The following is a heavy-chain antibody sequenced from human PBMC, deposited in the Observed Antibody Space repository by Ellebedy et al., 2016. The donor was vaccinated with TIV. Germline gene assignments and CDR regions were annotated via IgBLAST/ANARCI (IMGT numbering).Heavy chain of an antibody. J-gene: IGHJ6*02. Sequence: PGGSLRLSCAASGFAVNGYYITRVRQAPGKGLDWVSVIFTSDVTSYTDSVRGRFTISRDTYKNTVNLQMSSLRVEDAAVYFCARDSGMHDSFYRYAMDVWGQGTTVIVS. V-gene: IGHV3-53*01. CDR1: GFAVNGYY. CDR2: IFTSDVT. D-gene: IGHD2-2*01. CDR3: ARDSGMHDSFYRYAMDV.